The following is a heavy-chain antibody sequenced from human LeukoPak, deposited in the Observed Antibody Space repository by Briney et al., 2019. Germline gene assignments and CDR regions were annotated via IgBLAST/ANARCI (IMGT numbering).Heavy chain of an antibody. CDR1: GFTLGDYG. D-gene: IGHD5-18*01. V-gene: IGHV3-20*04. J-gene: IGHJ3*01. CDR3: ARDASRLAGNIPGYTDMMGLGTFDL. Sequence: GGSLRLSCVASGFTLGDYGMAWGRQAPGEGLEWVSGILWSGASTSYAGSVRGRFTISRDNAKKSVYLQMYGLRAEDAALYYCARDASRLAGNIPGYTDMMGLGTFDLWGQGTVVTVSS. CDR2: ILWSGAST.